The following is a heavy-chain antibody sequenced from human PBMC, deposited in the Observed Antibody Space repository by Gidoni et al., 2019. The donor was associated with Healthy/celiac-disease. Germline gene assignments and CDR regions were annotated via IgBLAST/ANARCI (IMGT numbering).Heavy chain of an antibody. D-gene: IGHD2-15*01. CDR2: ISYDGINK. CDR1: GFPFSRYG. Sequence: QAQLVESGGGVVQPGRALRLSSTDSGFPFSRYGMQWVRQAPVKGLEWVTVISYDGINKYYRDSVKSRFTSSRDNSKNTLYLQMNSLRAEDTAMYYCAKDSDLGYCSGGTCYYYYYMDVWGKGTTVTVSS. J-gene: IGHJ6*03. CDR3: AKDSDLGYCSGGTCYYYYYMDV. V-gene: IGHV3-30*18.